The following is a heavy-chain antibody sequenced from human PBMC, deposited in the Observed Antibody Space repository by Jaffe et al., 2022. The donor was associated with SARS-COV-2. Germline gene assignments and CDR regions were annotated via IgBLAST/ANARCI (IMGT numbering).Heavy chain of an antibody. J-gene: IGHJ4*02. Sequence: EVQLVESGGGLVQPGRSLRLSCAASGFTFDDYAMHWVRQAPGKGLEWVSGISWNSGSIGYADSVKGRFTISRDNAKNSLYLQMNSLRAEDTALYYCAKDESSGWYVFDYWGQGTLVTVSS. CDR1: GFTFDDYA. CDR3: AKDESSGWYVFDY. CDR2: ISWNSGSI. D-gene: IGHD6-19*01. V-gene: IGHV3-9*01.